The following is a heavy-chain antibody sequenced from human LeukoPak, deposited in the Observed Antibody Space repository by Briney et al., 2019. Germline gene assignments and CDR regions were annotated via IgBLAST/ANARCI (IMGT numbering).Heavy chain of an antibody. Sequence: SETLSLTCTVSGGSISSYYWSWIRQPPGKGLEWIGYIYYSGSTNYNPSLKSRVTISVDTSKNQFSLKLSSVTAADTAVYYCARGPYYDILTGYYPTPPWFDPWGQGTLVTVSS. J-gene: IGHJ5*02. V-gene: IGHV4-59*08. CDR2: IYYSGST. CDR3: ARGPYYDILTGYYPTPPWFDP. CDR1: GGSISSYY. D-gene: IGHD3-9*01.